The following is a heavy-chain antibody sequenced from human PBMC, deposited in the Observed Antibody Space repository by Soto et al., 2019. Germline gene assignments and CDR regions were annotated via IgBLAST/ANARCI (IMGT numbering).Heavy chain of an antibody. J-gene: IGHJ6*02. Sequence: QVQLQESGPGLVKPSETLSPTCTISGGPMNNYYCSWFRQPRGQGLEWIGYMGYNGFTRYNPSLRSRVAFSLDTAKNQFSLNLSSVTAADTARYYCARQGFGELHGLVDVWGQGITVTVSS. D-gene: IGHD3-10*01. CDR2: MGYNGFT. CDR1: GGPMNNYY. V-gene: IGHV4-59*08. CDR3: ARQGFGELHGLVDV.